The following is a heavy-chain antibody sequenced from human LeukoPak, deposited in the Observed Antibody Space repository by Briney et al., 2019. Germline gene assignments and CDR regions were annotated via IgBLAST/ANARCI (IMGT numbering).Heavy chain of an antibody. CDR1: GFTFEDYG. D-gene: IGHD6-13*01. V-gene: IGHV3-20*04. CDR3: ATPSSSWYYDFQH. Sequence: GGTLRLSCAASGFTFEDYGMSWVRQAPGKGLEWVSGINWNGGSTGYADSVKGRFTISRDNAKNSLYLQMNSLRAEDTALYYCATPSSSWYYDFQHWGQGTLVTVSS. J-gene: IGHJ1*01. CDR2: INWNGGST.